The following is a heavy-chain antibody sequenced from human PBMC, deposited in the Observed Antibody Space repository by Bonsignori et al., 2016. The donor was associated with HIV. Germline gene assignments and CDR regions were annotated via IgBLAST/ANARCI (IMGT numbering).Heavy chain of an antibody. V-gene: IGHV3-30*02. CDR2: IRYDGNNK. CDR1: GFTFNRYG. CDR3: AKDHRNTPYYYYYMDV. J-gene: IGHJ6*03. Sequence: GESLKISCAASGFTFNRYGMHWVRQAPGKGLEWVAFIRYDGNNKYYADSVKGRFTISRDNSKNTLYLQMNSLRAEDTAVYYCAKDHRNTPYYYYYMDVWGKGTTVTVSS.